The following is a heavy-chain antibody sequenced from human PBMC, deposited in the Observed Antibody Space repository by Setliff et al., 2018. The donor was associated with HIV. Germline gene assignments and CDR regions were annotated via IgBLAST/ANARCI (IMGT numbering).Heavy chain of an antibody. D-gene: IGHD3-10*01. Sequence: GASVKVSCKASGYMFSGFHMHWVRQAAGQGLEWMGRINPNSGGTNYAQKFQGRVTITRDTSISTAYMELSRLRSDDTAVYYCARYWAEDYYGSGSFQYWGQGTLVTVSS. J-gene: IGHJ1*01. V-gene: IGHV1-2*06. CDR2: INPNSGGT. CDR3: ARYWAEDYYGSGSFQY. CDR1: GYMFSGFH.